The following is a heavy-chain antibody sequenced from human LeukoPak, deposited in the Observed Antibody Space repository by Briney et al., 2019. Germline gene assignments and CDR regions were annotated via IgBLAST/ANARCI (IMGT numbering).Heavy chain of an antibody. V-gene: IGHV1-8*01. CDR3: ARGHNIGWYVNWFDP. Sequence: ASVKVSCKASGYTFTSSDINWVRQASGQGLEWMGWMNPNSGNTGHAQKFRGRVTMTRNTSINTAYMELRNLRSEDTAVYFCARGHNIGWYVNWFDPWGQGTLVTVSS. CDR1: GYTFTSSD. J-gene: IGHJ5*02. D-gene: IGHD6-19*01. CDR2: MNPNSGNT.